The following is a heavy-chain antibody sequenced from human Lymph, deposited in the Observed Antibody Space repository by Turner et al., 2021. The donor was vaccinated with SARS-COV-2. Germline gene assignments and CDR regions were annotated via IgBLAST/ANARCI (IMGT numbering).Heavy chain of an antibody. D-gene: IGHD4-17*01. CDR2: IYSGGST. V-gene: IGHV3-53*01. CDR3: ARVLPYGDYFDY. CDR1: GFTVSSKY. Sequence: EVQLVESGGGLIQPGGSLRLSCAASGFTVSSKYLTWVRQAPGKGLEWVSLIYSGGSTYYADSVKGRFTISRDNSKNTLNLQMNSLRADDTAVYYCARVLPYGDYFDYWGQGTLVTVSS. J-gene: IGHJ4*02.